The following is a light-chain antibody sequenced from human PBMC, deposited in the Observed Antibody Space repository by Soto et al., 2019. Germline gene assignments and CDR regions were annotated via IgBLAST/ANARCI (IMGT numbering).Light chain of an antibody. J-gene: IGLJ1*01. Sequence: QSVLTQPPSASGTPGQRVTISASGSSSNIGSNPVSWYQQRPGTAPKLLIYDNDERPSGVPVRFSGSKSATSASLAISGLQSEDEGDYYCATWDDSRNGYVFGPGTKVT. CDR2: DND. CDR1: SSNIGSNP. CDR3: ATWDDSRNGYV. V-gene: IGLV1-44*01.